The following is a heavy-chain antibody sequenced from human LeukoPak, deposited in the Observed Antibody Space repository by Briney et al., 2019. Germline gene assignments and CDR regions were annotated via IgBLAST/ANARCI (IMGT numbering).Heavy chain of an antibody. J-gene: IGHJ4*02. CDR2: FDPEDGET. V-gene: IGHV1-24*01. Sequence: ASVKVSCKASGYTLTELSMHWVRQAPGKGLEWMGGFDPEDGETIYAQKFQGRVTMTEDTSTDTAYMELSSLRSEDTAVYYCATAPVGYCSGGSCYPFDYWGQGTLVTVSS. D-gene: IGHD2-15*01. CDR3: ATAPVGYCSGGSCYPFDY. CDR1: GYTLTELS.